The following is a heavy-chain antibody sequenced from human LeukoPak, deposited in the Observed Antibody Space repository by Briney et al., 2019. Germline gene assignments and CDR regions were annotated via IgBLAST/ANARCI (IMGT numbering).Heavy chain of an antibody. CDR3: AKDGSYDPYYFDY. CDR2: ISWNSGSI. CDR1: GFTFDDYA. V-gene: IGHV3-9*01. J-gene: IGHJ4*02. Sequence: GGSLRLSRAASGFTFDDYAMHWVRHAPGKGLEWVSGISWNSGSIGYADSVKGRFTISRDNAKNSLYLQMNSLRAEDTALYYCAKDGSYDPYYFDYWGQGTLVTVSS. D-gene: IGHD3-3*01.